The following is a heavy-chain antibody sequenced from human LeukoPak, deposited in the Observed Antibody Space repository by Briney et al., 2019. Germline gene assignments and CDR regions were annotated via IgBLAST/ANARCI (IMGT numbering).Heavy chain of an antibody. V-gene: IGHV1-69*13. J-gene: IGHJ4*02. CDR2: IVPIFGTA. CDR1: GGTFSSYA. Sequence: GASVKVSCKASGGTFSSYAISWVRQAPGQGLEWMGGIVPIFGTANYAQKFQGRVTITADESTSTAYMELSSLRSEDTAVYYCARVAVAGTEYFDYWGQGTLVTVSS. D-gene: IGHD6-19*01. CDR3: ARVAVAGTEYFDY.